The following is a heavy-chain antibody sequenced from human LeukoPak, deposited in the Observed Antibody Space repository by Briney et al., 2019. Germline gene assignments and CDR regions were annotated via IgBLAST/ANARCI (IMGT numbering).Heavy chain of an antibody. CDR1: GGSITNYY. J-gene: IGHJ4*02. D-gene: IGHD3-10*01. CDR2: LYYSGST. CDR3: ARGDRVGSSGYYFDN. Sequence: PSETLSLTCTVSGGSITNYYWSWIRQPPGEGLEWIGYLYYSGSTGYNPSLRSRVTMSVDTSNNHFFLKLSSVTGADTAVYYCARGDRVGSSGYYFDNWGQGTLVTVSS. V-gene: IGHV4-59*01.